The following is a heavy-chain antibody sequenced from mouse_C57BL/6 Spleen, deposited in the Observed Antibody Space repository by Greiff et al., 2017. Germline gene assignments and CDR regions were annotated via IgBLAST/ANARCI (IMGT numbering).Heavy chain of an antibody. CDR2: IDPSDSYT. CDR1: GYTFTSYW. CDR3: ARPDGSSYGRISFAY. J-gene: IGHJ3*01. D-gene: IGHD1-1*01. V-gene: IGHV1-69*01. Sequence: VQLQQSGAELVMPGASVKLSCKASGYTFTSYWMHWVKQRPGKGLEWIGEIDPSDSYTNYNQKFKGKSTLTVDKSSSTAYMQLSSLTSEDSAVYYCARPDGSSYGRISFAYWGQGTLVTVSA.